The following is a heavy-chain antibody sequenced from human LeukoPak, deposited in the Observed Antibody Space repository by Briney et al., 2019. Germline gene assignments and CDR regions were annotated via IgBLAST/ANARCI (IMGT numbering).Heavy chain of an antibody. Sequence: PSETLSLTCTVSGGSITSYYWSWIRQPPGKGLEWIGYIYYSGSTNYNPSLKSRVTISVDTSKNQLSLKLSSVTAADTAVYYCARAAVAGFFDYWGQGTLVTVSS. CDR3: ARAAVAGFFDY. J-gene: IGHJ4*02. CDR1: GGSITSYY. D-gene: IGHD6-19*01. V-gene: IGHV4-59*01. CDR2: IYYSGST.